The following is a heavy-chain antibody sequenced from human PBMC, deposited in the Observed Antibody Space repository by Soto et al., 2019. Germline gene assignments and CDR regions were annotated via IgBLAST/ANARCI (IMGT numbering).Heavy chain of an antibody. D-gene: IGHD2-2*01. V-gene: IGHV3-9*01. CDR2: ISWNSGSI. CDR1: GFTFDDYA. J-gene: IGHJ6*03. CDR3: AKDGGYCSSTSCPKSYYYYYMDV. Sequence: GGSLRLSCAASGFTFDDYAMHWVRQAPGKGLEWVSGISWNSGSIGYADSVKGRFTISRDNAKNSLYLQMNSLRAEDTALYYCAKDGGYCSSTSCPKSYYYYYMDVWGKGTTVTVSS.